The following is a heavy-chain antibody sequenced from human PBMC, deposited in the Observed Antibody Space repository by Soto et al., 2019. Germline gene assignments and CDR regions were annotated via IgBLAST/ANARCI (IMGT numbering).Heavy chain of an antibody. Sequence: QVQLQESGPGLVKPSQTLSLTCTVSGGSISGGPYYWTWIRQHPGSGLEWIGYIYYTGSTYYNPSLKSRVIMSVDTSNNQLSLKLSSVTAADTAVYFCARVSGIVVVPTAKDPHYYYMDVLGKGTTVTVSS. CDR1: GGSISGGPYY. V-gene: IGHV4-31*03. CDR2: IYYTGST. CDR3: ARVSGIVVVPTAKDPHYYYMDV. D-gene: IGHD2-2*01. J-gene: IGHJ6*03.